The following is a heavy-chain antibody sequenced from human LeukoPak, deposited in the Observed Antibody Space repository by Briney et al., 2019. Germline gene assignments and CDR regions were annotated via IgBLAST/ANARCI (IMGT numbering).Heavy chain of an antibody. CDR2: IYYSGST. V-gene: IGHV4-39*07. D-gene: IGHD1-26*01. J-gene: IGHJ5*02. CDR3: ARWGAVLAMINFDP. CDR1: GGSISSSSYY. Sequence: PSETLSLTCTVSGGSISSSSYYWGWIRQPPGKGLEWIGSIYYSGSTYYNPSLKSRVTISVDTSKNQFSLKLSSVTAADTAVYYCARWGAVLAMINFDPWGQGTLVTVSS.